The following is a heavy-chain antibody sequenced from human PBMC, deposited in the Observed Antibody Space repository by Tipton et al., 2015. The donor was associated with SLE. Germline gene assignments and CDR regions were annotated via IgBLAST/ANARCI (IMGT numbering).Heavy chain of an antibody. J-gene: IGHJ4*02. V-gene: IGHV1-46*01. CDR2: INTSGGST. CDR1: GYTFIDYY. Sequence: QVQLVQSGAEVKKPGASVKVSCKTSGYTFIDYYMHWVRRAPGQGLEWMGIINTSGGSTSYAQKFQGRVNMTRDTSTSTVYMELSSLTSEDTAVYYCARDYSYLRRWYVFDYWGQGMLVTVSS. D-gene: IGHD3-16*01. CDR3: ARDYSYLRRWYVFDY.